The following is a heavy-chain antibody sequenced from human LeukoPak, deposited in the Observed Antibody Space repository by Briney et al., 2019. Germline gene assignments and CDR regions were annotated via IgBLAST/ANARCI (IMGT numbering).Heavy chain of an antibody. CDR1: GYRFTNYW. Sequence: GESLKISCKGSGYRFTNYWIGWVRQMPGKGLEWMGIIYPGDSATTYSPSFQGQVTISADKSISTAYLQWSSLKASDTATYYCARHPGGNSLGWFDPWGQGTLVTVSS. CDR3: ARHPGGNSLGWFDP. V-gene: IGHV5-51*01. D-gene: IGHD4-23*01. J-gene: IGHJ5*02. CDR2: IYPGDSAT.